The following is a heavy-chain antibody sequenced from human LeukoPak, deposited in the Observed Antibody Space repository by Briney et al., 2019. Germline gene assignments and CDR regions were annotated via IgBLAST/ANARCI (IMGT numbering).Heavy chain of an antibody. CDR2: ISWNSGSI. CDR1: GFTFDDYA. Sequence: GGPLRLSCAASGFTFDDYAMHWVRQAPGKGLEWVSGISWNSGSIGYADSVKGRFTISRDNAKNSLYLQMNSLRAEDTALYYCAKEGGVTTSFDYWGQGTLVTVSS. CDR3: AKEGGVTTSFDY. V-gene: IGHV3-9*01. D-gene: IGHD4-17*01. J-gene: IGHJ4*02.